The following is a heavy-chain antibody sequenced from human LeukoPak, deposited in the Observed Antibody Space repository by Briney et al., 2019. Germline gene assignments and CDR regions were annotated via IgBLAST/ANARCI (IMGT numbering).Heavy chain of an antibody. CDR2: ISAYNGNT. CDR3: ARAVRLGELSLYRAFDY. CDR1: GYTFTSYG. Sequence: ASVKVSCKASGYTFTSYGISWVRQAPGQGLEWMGWISAYNGNTNYAQKLQGRVTMTTDTSTSTAYMELRSLRSDDTAVYYCARAVRLGELSLYRAFDYWGQGTLVTVSS. D-gene: IGHD3-16*02. V-gene: IGHV1-18*01. J-gene: IGHJ4*02.